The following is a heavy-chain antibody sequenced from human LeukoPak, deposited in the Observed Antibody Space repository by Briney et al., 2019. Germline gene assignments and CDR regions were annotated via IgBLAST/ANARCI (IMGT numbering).Heavy chain of an antibody. CDR1: GFTFDNYR. CDR2: VNADGSNT. D-gene: IGHD1-26*01. V-gene: IGHV3-23*01. Sequence: GGSLRLSCAASGFTFDNYRMSWVRQAPGKGLEWVSTVNADGSNTYYADSVKGRFTISRDNSKSTLILQMNSLRVEDTALYYCTKRVKYGGTWDHFADWGQGTLVTVSS. CDR3: TKRVKYGGTWDHFAD. J-gene: IGHJ4*02.